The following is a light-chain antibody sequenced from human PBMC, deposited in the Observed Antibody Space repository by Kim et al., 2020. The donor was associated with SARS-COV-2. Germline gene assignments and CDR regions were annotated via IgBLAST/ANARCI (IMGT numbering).Light chain of an antibody. CDR1: QSVDIY. CDR3: QQRSNWPLN. Sequence: EVVLTQSPATLSLSPGERATLSCRASQSVDIYLNWYQKKPGLAPRLLIYDASNRATGIPDRFSGSGSGTDFILTISSLEPEDLAVYYCQQRSNWPLNFGGGSKVDIK. CDR2: DAS. J-gene: IGKJ4*01. V-gene: IGKV3-11*01.